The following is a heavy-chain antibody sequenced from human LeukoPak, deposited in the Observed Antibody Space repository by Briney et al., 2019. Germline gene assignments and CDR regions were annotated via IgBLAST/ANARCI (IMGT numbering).Heavy chain of an antibody. V-gene: IGHV1-18*01. CDR3: ARDPIGVTIWSGYPPFDY. CDR2: ISAYNGNT. Sequence: GALVKVSCKASGYTFTSYGISWVRQAPGQGLEWMGWISAYNGNTNYAQKLQGRVTMTTDTSTSTAYMELRSLRSDDTAVYYCARDPIGVTIWSGYPPFDYWGQGTLVTVS. J-gene: IGHJ4*02. CDR1: GYTFTSYG. D-gene: IGHD3-3*01.